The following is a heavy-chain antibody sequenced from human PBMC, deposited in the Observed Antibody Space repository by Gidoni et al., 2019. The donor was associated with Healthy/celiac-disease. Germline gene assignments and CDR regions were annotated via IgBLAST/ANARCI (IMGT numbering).Heavy chain of an antibody. J-gene: IGHJ4*02. Sequence: QVQLVQSGAEVKKPGASVEASCKASGYTFTSFFMHWVRQAPGKRLEWMGWINTGNGNTKYSQMFQGRVTITRDTSASTAYMELSSLRSEDTAVYYCARGGYSSGWYYFDYWGQGTLVPVSS. CDR3: ARGGYSSGWYYFDY. CDR1: GYTFTSFF. D-gene: IGHD6-19*01. CDR2: INTGNGNT. V-gene: IGHV1-3*04.